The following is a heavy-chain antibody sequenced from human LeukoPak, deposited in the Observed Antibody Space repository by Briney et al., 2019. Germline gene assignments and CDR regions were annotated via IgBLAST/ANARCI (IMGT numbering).Heavy chain of an antibody. J-gene: IGHJ4*02. D-gene: IGHD1-1*01. V-gene: IGHV4-59*01. Sequence: SETLSLTCTVSGASISGYYWGWIRQSPGKGLEWIGYIHYSGSTNYIPSLKSRATISVDTSKNQFSLKLTSLTAADTAVYYCVKVGTGTVDYWGQGTLVSVSS. CDR2: IHYSGST. CDR3: VKVGTGTVDY. CDR1: GASISGYY.